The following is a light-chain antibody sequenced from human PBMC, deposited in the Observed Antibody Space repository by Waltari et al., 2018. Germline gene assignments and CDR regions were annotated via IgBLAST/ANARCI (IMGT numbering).Light chain of an antibody. J-gene: IGLJ3*02. CDR3: ATWDDSLNGRV. Sequence: QSVLTQPPSASGTPGKRVTISCSGSSSNIGSNTVAWYEQFPGMAPRLLIYSNNERPSGVPDRFSGSKSGSSASLTISGLHFEDEADYYCATWDDSLNGRVFGGGTKLTVL. CDR2: SNN. V-gene: IGLV1-44*01. CDR1: SSNIGSNT.